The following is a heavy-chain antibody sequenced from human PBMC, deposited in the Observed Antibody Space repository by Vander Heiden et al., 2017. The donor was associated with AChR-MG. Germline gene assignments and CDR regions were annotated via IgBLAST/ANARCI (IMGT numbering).Heavy chain of an antibody. CDR2: INPNSGGT. J-gene: IGHJ3*02. CDR1: GYTFTGYY. Sequence: QVQLVQSGAEVTKPGASVKVSCKASGYTFTGYYMHWVRQAPGQGLEWMGWINPNSGGTNYAQKFQGRVTMTRDTSISTAYMELSRLRSDDTAVYYCARYIRRAQSPTTAQNAFDIWGQGTMVTVSS. CDR3: ARYIRRAQSPTTAQNAFDI. V-gene: IGHV1-2*02.